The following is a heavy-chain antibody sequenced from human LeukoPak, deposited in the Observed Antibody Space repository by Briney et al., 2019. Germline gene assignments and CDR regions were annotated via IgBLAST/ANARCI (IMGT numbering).Heavy chain of an antibody. CDR2: IYYSGST. J-gene: IGHJ6*03. CDR1: GGSISSSSYY. Sequence: PSETLSLTCTVSGGSISSSSYYWGWIRQPPGKGLEWIGSIYYSGSTYYNPSLKSRVTISVDTSKNQFSLKLSSVAAADTAVYYCARRGSGINYYYYMDVWGKGTTVTVSS. D-gene: IGHD3-10*01. V-gene: IGHV4-39*01. CDR3: ARRGSGINYYYYMDV.